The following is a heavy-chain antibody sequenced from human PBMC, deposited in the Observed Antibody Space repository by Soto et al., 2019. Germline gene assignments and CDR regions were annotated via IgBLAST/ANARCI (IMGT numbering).Heavy chain of an antibody. CDR1: GLTFSNYA. Sequence: EVRLLESGGGLVKPGGSLRLSCATSGLTFSNYAMSWVRQAPGGGLEWVSSMSGSSSTTYYAESEGGRFTIFRDRSKNTLDLQMSSLRAEETALYYCAKNQERELPRVIDFWGQGTLVTVSS. CDR3: AKNQERELPRVIDF. CDR2: MSGSSSTT. D-gene: IGHD1-7*01. V-gene: IGHV3-23*01. J-gene: IGHJ4*02.